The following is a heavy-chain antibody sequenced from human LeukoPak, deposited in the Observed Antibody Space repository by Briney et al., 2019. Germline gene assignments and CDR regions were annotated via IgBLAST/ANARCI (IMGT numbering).Heavy chain of an antibody. J-gene: IGHJ6*03. D-gene: IGHD2-2*01. CDR3: ARALGYCSSTSCGDYYMDV. CDR2: MNHNGST. Sequence: SETLSLTCAVYGGSFSGYYWSWIRQPPGKGLEWMGEMNHNGSTNYNPSLKSRVTISVHTSKNQFSLKLSSVTAADTAVYYCARALGYCSSTSCGDYYMDVWGKGTTVTVSS. V-gene: IGHV4-34*01. CDR1: GGSFSGYY.